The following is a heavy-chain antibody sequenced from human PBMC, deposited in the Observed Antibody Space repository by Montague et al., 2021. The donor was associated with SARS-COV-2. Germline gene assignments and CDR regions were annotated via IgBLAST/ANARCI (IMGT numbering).Heavy chain of an antibody. CDR2: INHSGST. V-gene: IGHV4-34*01. J-gene: IGHJ6*03. CDR3: ARGRLWQWLGYYYMDV. Sequence: SETLSLTCAVYGGSFSGYYWSWIRQPPGKGLEWIGEINHSGSTNYNLSLKSRVTISVDTSKNQFSLKLSSVTAADTAVYYCARGRLWQWLGYYYMDVWGKGTTVTVSS. D-gene: IGHD6-19*01. CDR1: GGSFSGYY.